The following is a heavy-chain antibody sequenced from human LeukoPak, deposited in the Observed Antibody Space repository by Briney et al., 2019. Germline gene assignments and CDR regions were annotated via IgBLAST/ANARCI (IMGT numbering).Heavy chain of an antibody. Sequence: GGSLRLSCAASGFTFSSSAMSWVRQAPGKGLEWVSAISNNGGYTYYADSVQGRFTTSRDNAKNSLYLQMNSLRAEDTAVYYCARAGIAAAGKLDWGQGTLVTVSS. D-gene: IGHD6-13*01. CDR2: ISNNGGYT. V-gene: IGHV3-23*01. CDR3: ARAGIAAAGKLD. CDR1: GFTFSSSA. J-gene: IGHJ4*02.